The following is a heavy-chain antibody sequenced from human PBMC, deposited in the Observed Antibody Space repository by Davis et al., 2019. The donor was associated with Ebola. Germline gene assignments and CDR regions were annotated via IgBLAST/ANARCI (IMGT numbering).Heavy chain of an antibody. D-gene: IGHD7-27*01. CDR1: GFTFSSYA. J-gene: IGHJ4*02. V-gene: IGHV3-30-3*01. CDR3: ARDPRPGEVDY. Sequence: GESLKISCAASGFTFSSYAMHWVRQAPGKGLEWVAVISYDGSNKYYADSVKGRFSISRDNAKNSLYLQMNSLRAEDTAVYYCARDPRPGEVDYWGQGTLVTVSS. CDR2: ISYDGSNK.